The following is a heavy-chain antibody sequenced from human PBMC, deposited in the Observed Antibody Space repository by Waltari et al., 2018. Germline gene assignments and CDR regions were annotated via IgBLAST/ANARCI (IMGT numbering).Heavy chain of an antibody. V-gene: IGHV1-69*14. CDR2: IIPIFGTA. Sequence: QVQLVQSGAEVKKPGSSVTVSCKASGGTFSSYAISWVRQAPGQGLEWMGGIIPIFGTANYAQKFQGRVTITADKSTSTAYMELSSLRSEDTAVYYCASGPSSIASYYFDYWGQGTLVTVSS. J-gene: IGHJ4*02. D-gene: IGHD6-6*01. CDR1: GGTFSSYA. CDR3: ASGPSSIASYYFDY.